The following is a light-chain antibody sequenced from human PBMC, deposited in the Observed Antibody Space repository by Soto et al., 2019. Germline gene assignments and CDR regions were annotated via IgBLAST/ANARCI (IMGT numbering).Light chain of an antibody. V-gene: IGKV4-1*01. J-gene: IGKJ1*01. Sequence: DNVMTQFPDSLAVSLGERATINCKSSQSVLYSSSNKNYLAWYQQKPGQPPKLLISWASTRESGVPDRSSGSGSGTDFTLTISSLQAEDVAVYYCHQYYTTPWTFGQGTKVEIK. CDR2: WAS. CDR1: QSVLYSSSNKNY. CDR3: HQYYTTPWT.